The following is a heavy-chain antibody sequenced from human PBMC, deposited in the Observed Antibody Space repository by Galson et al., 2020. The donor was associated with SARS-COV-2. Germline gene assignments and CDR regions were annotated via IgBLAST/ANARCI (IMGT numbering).Heavy chain of an antibody. CDR2: IYYSGST. D-gene: IGHD3-10*01. CDR1: GGSISSYY. V-gene: IGHV4-59*01. CDR3: ARGRGYGPDQLWFDP. Sequence: SETLSLTCTVSGGSISSYYWSWIRQPPGKGLEWIGYIYYSGSTNYNPSLKSRVTISVDTSKNQFSLKLSSVPAADTAVYYCARGRGYGPDQLWFDPWGQGTLVTVSS. J-gene: IGHJ5*02.